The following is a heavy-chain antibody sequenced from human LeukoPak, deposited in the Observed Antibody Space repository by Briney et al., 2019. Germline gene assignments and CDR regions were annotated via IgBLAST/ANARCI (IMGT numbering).Heavy chain of an antibody. CDR1: GGSIIGDY. D-gene: IGHD3-10*01. Sequence: SETLSLTCTVSGGSIIGDYWSWIRQHPGKGLEWIGYIYYSGSTYYNPSLKSRVTISVDTSKNQFSLKLSSVTAADTAVYYCARERYGSGSPIDYWGQGTLVTVSS. V-gene: IGHV4-31*03. CDR2: IYYSGST. J-gene: IGHJ4*02. CDR3: ARERYGSGSPIDY.